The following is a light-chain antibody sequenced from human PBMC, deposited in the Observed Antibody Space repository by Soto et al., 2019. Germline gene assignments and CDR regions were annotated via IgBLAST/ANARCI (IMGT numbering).Light chain of an antibody. CDR2: QAS. CDR1: QSIRRF. J-gene: IGKJ1*01. Sequence: DIQMTQSPSSLSASVGDRVTITCRASQSIRRFLAWYQQKPGKAPKLLIYQASNLESGVTSRFSGSGSGTEFTLTISGLQPDALEVYYSQQYTYYRWKFGQGTKVDI. V-gene: IGKV1-5*03. CDR3: QQYTYYRWK.